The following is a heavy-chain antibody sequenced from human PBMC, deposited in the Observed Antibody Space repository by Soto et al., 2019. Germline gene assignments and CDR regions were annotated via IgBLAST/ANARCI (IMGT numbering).Heavy chain of an antibody. Sequence: SETLSLTCDVSGGSISIGTDYWGWIRQPPGKGLEWIGNIHYSGSTNYNPSLKSRLSISVDTSKNQFSLKLSSVTAADTAVYYCARDQLEGNWFDPWGQGTLVTVSS. CDR2: IHYSGST. V-gene: IGHV4-39*07. D-gene: IGHD1-1*01. CDR3: ARDQLEGNWFDP. J-gene: IGHJ5*02. CDR1: GGSISIGTDY.